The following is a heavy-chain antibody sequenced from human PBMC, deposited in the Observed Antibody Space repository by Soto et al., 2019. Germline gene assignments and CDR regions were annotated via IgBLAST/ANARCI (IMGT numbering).Heavy chain of an antibody. Sequence: GGSLRLSCAASGFTFSSYGMHWVRQAPGKGLEWVAVISYDGSNKYYADSVKGRFTISRDNSKNTLYLQMNSLRAEDTAVYYCAKATPYYDSSGYYFSGYYYGMDVWGQGTTVTVSS. CDR3: AKATPYYDSSGYYFSGYYYGMDV. D-gene: IGHD3-22*01. CDR1: GFTFSSYG. CDR2: ISYDGSNK. J-gene: IGHJ6*02. V-gene: IGHV3-30*18.